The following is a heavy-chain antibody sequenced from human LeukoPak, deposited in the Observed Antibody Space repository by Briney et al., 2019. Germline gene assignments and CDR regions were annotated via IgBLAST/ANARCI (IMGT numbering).Heavy chain of an antibody. J-gene: IGHJ4*02. V-gene: IGHV3-48*03. D-gene: IGHD1-26*01. Sequence: PGGSLRLSCAASGFTFSSYEMNWVRQAPGKGLEWISYISSPGSTIYYADSVKGRFTISRDNSKNSLYLQMNSLRAEDTAGYYCARDAVGGGIDYWGQGTLVTVSS. CDR2: ISSPGSTI. CDR3: ARDAVGGGIDY. CDR1: GFTFSSYE.